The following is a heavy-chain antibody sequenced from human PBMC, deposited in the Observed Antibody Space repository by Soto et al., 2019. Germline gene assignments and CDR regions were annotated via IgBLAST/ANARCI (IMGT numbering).Heavy chain of an antibody. V-gene: IGHV4-39*01. J-gene: IGHJ4*02. D-gene: IGHD3-3*01. CDR2: IYYSGST. CDR3: ATRITIVGVASAFDY. CDR1: GGSISSSSYY. Sequence: AETLSLTCTVSGGSISSSSYYWGWIRQPPGKGLEWIGSIYYSGSTYYNPSLKSRVTISVDTSKNQFSLKLSSVTAADAAVYYCATRITIVGVASAFDYWGQGTLVTVSS.